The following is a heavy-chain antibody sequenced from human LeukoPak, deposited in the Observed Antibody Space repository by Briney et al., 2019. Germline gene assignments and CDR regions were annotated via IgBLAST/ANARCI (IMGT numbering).Heavy chain of an antibody. CDR1: GGSISSASYY. J-gene: IGHJ4*02. V-gene: IGHV4-61*02. CDR2: IYTSGST. D-gene: IGHD3-3*01. Sequence: SETLSLTCTVSGGSISSASYYWSWFRQPAGKGLEWIGRIYTSGSTNYNPSLKSRVTISVDTSKNQFSLKLSSVTAADTAVYYCARYDFWSGTIDYWGQGTLVTVSS. CDR3: ARYDFWSGTIDY.